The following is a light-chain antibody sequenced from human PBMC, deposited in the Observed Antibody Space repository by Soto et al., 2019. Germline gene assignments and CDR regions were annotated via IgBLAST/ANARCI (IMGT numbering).Light chain of an antibody. CDR1: QNINNN. J-gene: IGKJ4*01. Sequence: EIVMTQSPATLSVSPGERATISCRASQNINNNLAWYQQKPGQGPRLLIYGASSRATGIPSRFSGSGSGTGFTLTISSLQSEDFAIYYCQQYNSWPLTFGGGTKVEIK. CDR2: GAS. CDR3: QQYNSWPLT. V-gene: IGKV3-15*01.